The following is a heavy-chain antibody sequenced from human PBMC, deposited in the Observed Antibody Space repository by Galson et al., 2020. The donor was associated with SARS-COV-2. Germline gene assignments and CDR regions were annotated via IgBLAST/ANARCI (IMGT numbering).Heavy chain of an antibody. J-gene: IGHJ6*02. D-gene: IGHD6-19*01. Sequence: GGSLRLSCAASGFTFSSYGMHWVRQAPGKGLEWVAVIWYDGSNKYYADSVKGLFTISRDNSKNTLYLQMNSLRAEDTAVYYCAREGTQYSSGWYGGYYYYGMDVWGQGTTVTVSS. CDR1: GFTFSSYG. V-gene: IGHV3-33*01. CDR2: IWYDGSNK. CDR3: AREGTQYSSGWYGGYYYYGMDV.